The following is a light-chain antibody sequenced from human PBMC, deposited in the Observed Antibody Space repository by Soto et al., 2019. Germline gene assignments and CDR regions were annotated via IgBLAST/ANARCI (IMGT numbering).Light chain of an antibody. V-gene: IGLV2-14*01. CDR3: SSYAGSNIYV. CDR2: EVS. J-gene: IGLJ1*01. CDR1: SSDVGGYNY. Sequence: QSAPTQPASVSGSPGQSITISCPGTSSDVGGYNYVSCYQQHPGKAPKLMIYEVSNRPSGVSNRFSGSKSGNTASLTISGLQAEDEAYYYCSSYAGSNIYVFGSGTKVTVL.